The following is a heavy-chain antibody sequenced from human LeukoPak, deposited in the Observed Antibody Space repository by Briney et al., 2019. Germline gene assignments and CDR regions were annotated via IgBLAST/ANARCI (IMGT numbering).Heavy chain of an antibody. V-gene: IGHV3-23*01. Sequence: GGSLRLSCAASGFTFSTYAMSWVRQAPGKGLEWVSAISGSGGSTYYADSVKGRFTISRDNSKNTLYLQMNSLRAEDTAVYYCAKTGKQLIVVGGWFDPWGQGTLVTVSS. D-gene: IGHD6-13*01. CDR1: GFTFSTYA. CDR3: AKTGKQLIVVGGWFDP. J-gene: IGHJ5*02. CDR2: ISGSGGST.